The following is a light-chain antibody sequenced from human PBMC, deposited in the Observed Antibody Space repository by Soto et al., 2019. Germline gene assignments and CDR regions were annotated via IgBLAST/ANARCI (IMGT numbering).Light chain of an antibody. CDR2: HAS. Sequence: EIVMTQSPATLSVSPGERAILSCRASQSVSNNLARYQQKPGQAPSLLIYHASTRATGIPARFSGSGSGTELTLTISSLQSEDFAVYYCQQYNQWPLTFGGGTKVEIK. J-gene: IGKJ4*01. CDR3: QQYNQWPLT. V-gene: IGKV3-15*01. CDR1: QSVSNN.